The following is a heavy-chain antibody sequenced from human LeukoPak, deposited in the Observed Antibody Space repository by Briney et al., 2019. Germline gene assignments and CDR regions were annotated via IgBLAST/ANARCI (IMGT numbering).Heavy chain of an antibody. Sequence: SETLSLTCTVSGGSISSSSYYWGWIRQPPGTGLEWLGSIYYSGSTYYNPSLKSRVTISVDTSKNQFSLKLSSVTAADTAVYYCARDLGGSGFDYYYMDVWGKGTTVTISS. J-gene: IGHJ6*03. CDR1: GGSISSSSYY. CDR3: ARDLGGSGFDYYYMDV. V-gene: IGHV4-39*07. D-gene: IGHD3-16*01. CDR2: IYYSGST.